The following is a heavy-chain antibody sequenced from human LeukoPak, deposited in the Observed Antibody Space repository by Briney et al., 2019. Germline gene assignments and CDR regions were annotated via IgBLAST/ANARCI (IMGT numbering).Heavy chain of an antibody. CDR2: LSWNGATV. D-gene: IGHD3-10*01. J-gene: IGHJ4*02. Sequence: GRSLRLSCAASGFTFDDYAMHWVRQAPGKGLEWVSGLSWNGATVGYADSVKGRFTISRDNTKNSLYLQMSSLKTEDTALYYCAKDIGIALRGATFENWGQGTLVTVSS. CDR1: GFTFDDYA. V-gene: IGHV3-9*01. CDR3: AKDIGIALRGATFEN.